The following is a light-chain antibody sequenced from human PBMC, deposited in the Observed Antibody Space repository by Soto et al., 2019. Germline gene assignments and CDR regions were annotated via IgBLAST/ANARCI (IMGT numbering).Light chain of an antibody. V-gene: IGKV3-11*01. CDR1: QSVTKY. CDR2: DTS. J-gene: IGKJ4*01. CDR3: QQRYNWLT. Sequence: EIVLTQSPATLSLSPGERATLSCRASQSVTKYLAWYKQKPGRAPRLLIYDTSNRATGIPARFSGSGSGTDFTLTISSLESEDSGIYYCQQRYNWLTFGGGTKVEIK.